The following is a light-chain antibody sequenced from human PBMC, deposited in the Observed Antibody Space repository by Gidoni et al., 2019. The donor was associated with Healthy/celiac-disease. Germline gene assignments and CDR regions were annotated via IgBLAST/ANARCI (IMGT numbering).Light chain of an antibody. CDR3: QQLNSYPRT. CDR2: AAS. V-gene: IGKV1-9*01. Sequence: IQLTQSPSSLSASVGDRVTITCRASQGISSYLAWYQQKPGKAPKLLIHAASTFQSGVPSRFSGSGSGTDFTLTISSLQPEDFATYYCQQLNSYPRTFGQGTKLEIK. J-gene: IGKJ2*01. CDR1: QGISSY.